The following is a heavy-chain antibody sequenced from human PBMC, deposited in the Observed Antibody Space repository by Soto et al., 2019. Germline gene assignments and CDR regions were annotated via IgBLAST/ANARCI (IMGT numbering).Heavy chain of an antibody. V-gene: IGHV1-8*01. CDR1: GYTFTSYD. J-gene: IGHJ4*02. CDR3: ARRTETNGWNGFGADKYYFDF. D-gene: IGHD1-1*01. Sequence: ASVKVSCKASGYTFTSYDIYWVRQATGQGLEWMGWMNPNTGNSGYAQKFQGRVTVTSDTSINTVHMELSSLRSEDTAVYYCARRTETNGWNGFGADKYYFDFWGQGTLVTVSS. CDR2: MNPNTGNS.